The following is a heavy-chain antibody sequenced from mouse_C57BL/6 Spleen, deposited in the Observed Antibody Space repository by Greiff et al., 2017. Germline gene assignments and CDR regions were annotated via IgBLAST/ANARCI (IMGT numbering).Heavy chain of an antibody. CDR3: ASAHYGSSPYYFDY. V-gene: IGHV1-64*01. CDR2: IHPNSGST. CDR1: GYTFNSYW. Sequence: QVQLQQPGAELVKPGASVKLSCKASGYTFNSYWMHWVKQRPGQGLEWIGMIHPNSGSTNYNEKFKSKATLTVDKSSSTAYMQLSSLTSEDSAVYYCASAHYGSSPYYFDYWGQGTTLTVSS. D-gene: IGHD1-1*01. J-gene: IGHJ2*01.